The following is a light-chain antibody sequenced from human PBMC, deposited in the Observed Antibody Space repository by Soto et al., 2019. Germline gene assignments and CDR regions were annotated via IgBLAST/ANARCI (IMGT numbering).Light chain of an antibody. CDR3: QSADNIGTHVI. V-gene: IGLV3-25*03. CDR1: TLAKRH. J-gene: IGLJ2*01. CDR2: KDS. Sequence: SYELTQPPSVSVSPGQTARITCSGDTLAKRHGYWYQQQPGQAPMLVIYKDSERPSGIPERFSGSSSGTTVTLTISGVQAEDEADYHCQSADNIGTHVIFGGGTKLTVL.